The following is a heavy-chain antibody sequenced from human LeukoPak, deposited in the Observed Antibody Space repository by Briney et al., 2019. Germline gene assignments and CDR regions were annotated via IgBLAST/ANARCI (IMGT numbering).Heavy chain of an antibody. V-gene: IGHV1-69*05. D-gene: IGHD6-19*01. Sequence: SVKVSCKASGGTFSSYAISWVRQAPGQGLEWMGGIIPIFGTANYAQKFQGRVTITTDESTSTAYMELSSLRSEDTAVYYCGSSGPFGYYYYYYMDVWGKGATVTVSS. CDR3: GSSGPFGYYYYYYMDV. CDR2: IIPIFGTA. J-gene: IGHJ6*03. CDR1: GGTFSSYA.